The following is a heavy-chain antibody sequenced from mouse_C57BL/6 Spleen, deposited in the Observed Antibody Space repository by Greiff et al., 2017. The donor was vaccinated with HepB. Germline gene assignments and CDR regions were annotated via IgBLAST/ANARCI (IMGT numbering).Heavy chain of an antibody. J-gene: IGHJ1*03. CDR3: ARNVDWYFDV. V-gene: IGHV1-63*01. Sequence: QVQLKESGAELVRPGTSVKMSCKASGYTFTNYWIGWAKQRPGHGLEWIGDIYPGGGYTNYNEKFKGKATLTADKSSSTAYMQISSLTSEDSAIYYCARNVDWYFDVWVTGTTVTVSS. CDR1: GYTFTNYW. CDR2: IYPGGGYT.